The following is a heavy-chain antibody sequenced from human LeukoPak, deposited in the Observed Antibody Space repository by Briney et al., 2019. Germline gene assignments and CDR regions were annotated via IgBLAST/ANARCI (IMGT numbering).Heavy chain of an antibody. D-gene: IGHD6-19*01. J-gene: IGHJ4*02. V-gene: IGHV4-61*01. CDR3: ARARYSSGWYYFDY. CDR2: IYYSGST. Sequence: SETLSLTCTVSGGSVSSGSYYWSWIRQPPGKGLEWIGYIYYSGSTNYNPSLKSRVTISVDTSKNQFPLKLSSVTAADTAVYYCARARYSSGWYYFDYWGQGTLVTVSS. CDR1: GGSVSSGSYY.